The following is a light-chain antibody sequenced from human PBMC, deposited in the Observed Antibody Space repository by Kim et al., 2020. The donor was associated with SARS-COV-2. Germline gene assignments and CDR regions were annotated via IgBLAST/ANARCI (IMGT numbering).Light chain of an antibody. CDR3: LLSHSDARPVE. CDR2: DIS. Sequence: QAVVTQEPSLTVSPGGTVTLTCGPTTGAVTSRHYPYWLQQKPGQAPRTLIYDISTRHSWTPARFSGSLLGGKAALTLSGALPEDEADYYCLLSHSDARPVEFGGGTQLTVL. V-gene: IGLV7-46*01. CDR1: TGAVTSRHY. J-gene: IGLJ2*01.